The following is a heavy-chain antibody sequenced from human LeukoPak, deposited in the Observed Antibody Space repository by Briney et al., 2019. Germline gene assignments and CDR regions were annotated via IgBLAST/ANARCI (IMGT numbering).Heavy chain of an antibody. J-gene: IGHJ4*02. V-gene: IGHV3-23*01. CDR2: ISGSGDNT. CDR1: GFTFSSSA. D-gene: IGHD3-22*01. Sequence: PGGSLRLSCAASGFTFSSSAMSWVRQAPGKGLEWVSGISGSGDNTYYADSMKGRFTISRDNSKNTLYVQVNSLGTEDTAAYYCAKGSYYDSSGSFYFDYWGQGTLVTVSS. CDR3: AKGSYYDSSGSFYFDY.